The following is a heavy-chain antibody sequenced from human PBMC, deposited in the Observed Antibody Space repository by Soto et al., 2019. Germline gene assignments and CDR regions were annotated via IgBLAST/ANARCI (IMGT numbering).Heavy chain of an antibody. CDR1: GYTFTGYY. D-gene: IGHD4-4*01. CDR3: ARGYPHYSNIDY. Sequence: QVQLVQSGAEVKKPGASVKVSCKASGYTFTGYYMHWVRQAPGQGLEWMGWINPDSGATNYAQNFQARVTMTRDTSISTAYMELNNLRSDDTAVYYCARGYPHYSNIDYWGQGTLVTVSS. J-gene: IGHJ4*02. V-gene: IGHV1-2*02. CDR2: INPDSGAT.